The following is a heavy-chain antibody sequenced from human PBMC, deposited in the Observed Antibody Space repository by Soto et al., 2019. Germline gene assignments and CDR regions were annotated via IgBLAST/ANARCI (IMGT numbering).Heavy chain of an antibody. D-gene: IGHD3-10*01. CDR3: ARDRVWFGEPQPYDYYYGMDV. Sequence: QVQLVESGGGVVQPGRSLRLSCAASGFTFSSYGMHWVRQAPGKGLEWVAVIWCDGSNTYYADSVKGRFTISRDNSKNTLYLQMNSLRAEDTAAYYCARDRVWFGEPQPYDYYYGMDVWGQGTTVTVSS. CDR1: GFTFSSYG. V-gene: IGHV3-33*01. J-gene: IGHJ6*02. CDR2: IWCDGSNT.